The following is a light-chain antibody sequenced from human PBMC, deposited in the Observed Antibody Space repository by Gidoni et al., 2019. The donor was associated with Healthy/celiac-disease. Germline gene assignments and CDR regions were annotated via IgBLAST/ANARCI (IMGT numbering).Light chain of an antibody. CDR3: QQYNSYPYT. V-gene: IGKV1-5*03. CDR1: QSISSW. CDR2: KAS. Sequence: DIQMTQSPSTLSASVGDIVTITCRASQSISSWLAWYQQKPGKAPKLLIYKASSLESGVPERFSGSGSGTEFTLTISSLQPDDFATYYCQQYNSYPYTFGQGTKLEIK. J-gene: IGKJ2*01.